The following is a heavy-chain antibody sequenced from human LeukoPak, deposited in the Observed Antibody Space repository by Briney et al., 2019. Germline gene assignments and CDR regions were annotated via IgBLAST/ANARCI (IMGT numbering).Heavy chain of an antibody. Sequence: GGSLRLSCAASGFAFSSYGMSWVRQAPGKGLEWVSAISGSGGSTYYADSVKGRFTISRDNSKNTLYLQMNSLRAEDTAVYYCARDRDYGDAGFDPWGQGTLVTVSS. D-gene: IGHD4-17*01. V-gene: IGHV3-23*01. CDR1: GFAFSSYG. CDR2: ISGSGGST. J-gene: IGHJ5*02. CDR3: ARDRDYGDAGFDP.